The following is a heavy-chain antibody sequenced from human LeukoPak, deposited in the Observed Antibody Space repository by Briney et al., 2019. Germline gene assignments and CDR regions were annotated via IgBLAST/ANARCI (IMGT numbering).Heavy chain of an antibody. V-gene: IGHV4-39*01. CDR2: IYYNGST. CDR3: ARQTRYFHREGLQYGMDV. D-gene: IGHD3-9*01. J-gene: IGHJ6*02. Sequence: KPSETLSLTCSVSGASISSLTYYWGWIRQPSVSGLEWIGIIYYNGSTYSSPSLKGRVTMSVDTSKNQISLTLSSVTAADTAVYYSARQTRYFHREGLQYGMDVWGQGTTVTVSS. CDR1: GASISSLTYY.